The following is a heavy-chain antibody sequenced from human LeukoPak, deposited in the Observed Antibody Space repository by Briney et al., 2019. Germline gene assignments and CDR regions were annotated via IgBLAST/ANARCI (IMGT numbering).Heavy chain of an antibody. V-gene: IGHV1-18*01. D-gene: IGHD6-19*01. Sequence: ASVKVSCKASGYTFTSYGISWVRQAPGQGLEWMGWISAYNGNTSYAQKLQGRVTMTTDTSTSTAYMELRSLRSDDTAVYYCARDGSIAVAHRYYYYYGMDVWGQGTTVTVSS. CDR1: GYTFTSYG. CDR3: ARDGSIAVAHRYYYYYGMDV. J-gene: IGHJ6*02. CDR2: ISAYNGNT.